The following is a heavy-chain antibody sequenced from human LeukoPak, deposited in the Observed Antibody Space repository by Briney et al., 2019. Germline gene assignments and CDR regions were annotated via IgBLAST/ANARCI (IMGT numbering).Heavy chain of an antibody. Sequence: GRSLRLSCAASGFTFSSYGMHWVRQAPGKGLEWVAVISYDGSNKYYADSVKGRFTISRDNSKNTLYLQMNSLRAEDTAVYYCSRDRYSSSRANLDYWGQGTLVTVSS. J-gene: IGHJ4*02. CDR2: ISYDGSNK. V-gene: IGHV3-30*03. CDR3: SRDRYSSSRANLDY. D-gene: IGHD6-13*01. CDR1: GFTFSSYG.